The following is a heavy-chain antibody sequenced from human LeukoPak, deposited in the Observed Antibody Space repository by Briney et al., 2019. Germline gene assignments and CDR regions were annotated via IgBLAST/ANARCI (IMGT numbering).Heavy chain of an antibody. D-gene: IGHD2-2*01. J-gene: IGHJ5*02. Sequence: SQTLSLTCTVSGGSISSGGYYWSWIRQPPGKGLEWIGEINHSGSTNYNPSLKSRVTISVDTSKNQFSLKLSSVTAADTAVYYCARGGRYCSSTSCYRRRWFDPWGQGTLVTVSS. CDR1: GGSISSGGYY. CDR2: INHSGST. CDR3: ARGGRYCSSTSCYRRRWFDP. V-gene: IGHV4-30-2*01.